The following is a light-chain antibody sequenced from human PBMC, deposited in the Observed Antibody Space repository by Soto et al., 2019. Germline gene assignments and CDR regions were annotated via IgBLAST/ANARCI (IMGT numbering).Light chain of an antibody. CDR3: QQVKAFLPLT. CDR2: AAS. J-gene: IGKJ4*01. CDR1: QSISW. V-gene: IGKV1-5*01. Sequence: DIQMTQSPSTLSASVGDRVTITCRASQSISWSAWYQQKPGTAPKVLIYAASTLESGVPSRFSGSGSGTDFTLTISSLQPEDFGTYYCQQVKAFLPLTFGGGTKVDIK.